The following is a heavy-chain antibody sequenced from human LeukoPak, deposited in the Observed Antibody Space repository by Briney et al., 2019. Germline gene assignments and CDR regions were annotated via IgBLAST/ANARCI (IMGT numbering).Heavy chain of an antibody. CDR3: ARDHLYSSSPTDAFDI. CDR1: GFTFSSYW. Sequence: GGSLRLSCAASGFTFSSYWMSWVRQAPGKGLEWVANIKQDGSEKYYVDSVKGRFTISRDNAKNSLYLQMNSLRAEDTAVYYCARDHLYSSSPTDAFDIWGRGTMVTVSS. D-gene: IGHD6-6*01. CDR2: IKQDGSEK. V-gene: IGHV3-7*01. J-gene: IGHJ3*02.